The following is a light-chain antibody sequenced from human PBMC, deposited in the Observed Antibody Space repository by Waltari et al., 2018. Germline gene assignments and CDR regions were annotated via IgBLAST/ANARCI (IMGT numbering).Light chain of an antibody. V-gene: IGKV2-29*02. CDR2: EVS. J-gene: IGKJ1*01. CDR3: MQGLQSPPT. CDR1: QSLLYSDGRTY. Sequence: DIVMTQTPLSLSVTPGQPASISCKSSQSLLYSDGRTYLFWYVQKPGQSPHLLICEVSSRCSGGPDRFSGSGSGTDFTLKISRVEAEDVGFYYCMQGLQSPPTFGQGTEVEMK.